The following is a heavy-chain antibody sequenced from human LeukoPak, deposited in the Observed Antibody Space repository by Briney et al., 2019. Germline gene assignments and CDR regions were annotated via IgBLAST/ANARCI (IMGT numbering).Heavy chain of an antibody. J-gene: IGHJ4*02. D-gene: IGHD1-26*01. V-gene: IGHV3-53*01. Sequence: GGSLRLSCAASGVTVNSNYMSWVREAPGKGLEGCSVIYSDGTTYYADSVKGRFTISRDNSKNTLYLPMNSLRDEDTAMFYCARASGIYMVFDYWGQGTLVTVSS. CDR1: GVTVNSNY. CDR3: ARASGIYMVFDY. CDR2: IYSDGTT.